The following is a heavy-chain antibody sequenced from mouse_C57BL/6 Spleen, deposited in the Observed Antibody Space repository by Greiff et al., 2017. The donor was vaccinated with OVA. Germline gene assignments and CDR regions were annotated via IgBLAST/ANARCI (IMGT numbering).Heavy chain of an antibody. CDR2: IYPGSGST. V-gene: IGHV1-55*01. D-gene: IGHD2-3*01. CDR3: AREEDGDCYAMDY. CDR1: GYTFTSYW. Sequence: VQLQQPGAELVKPGASVKMSCKASGYTFTSYWITWVKQRPGQGLEWIGDIYPGSGSTNYNEKFKSKATLTVDTSSSTAYMQLSSLTSEDSAVYCGAREEDGDCYAMDYWGQGTSVTVSS. J-gene: IGHJ4*01.